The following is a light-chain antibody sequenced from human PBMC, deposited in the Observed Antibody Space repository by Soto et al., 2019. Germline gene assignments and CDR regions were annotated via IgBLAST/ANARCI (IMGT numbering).Light chain of an antibody. CDR2: DAS. CDR1: QDIAKK. Sequence: IQMTQSPSSLSASVGDRVTITCQASQDIAKKLNWYQQKPGKAPKLLIYDASSWQTGVPSRFSGSGSATHFTFTISSLQSEDIATYYCQQYDNLLPITFGQGTRLEIK. V-gene: IGKV1-33*01. CDR3: QQYDNLLPIT. J-gene: IGKJ5*01.